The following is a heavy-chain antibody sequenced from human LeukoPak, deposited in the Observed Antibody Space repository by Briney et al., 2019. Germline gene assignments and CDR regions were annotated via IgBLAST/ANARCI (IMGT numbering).Heavy chain of an antibody. V-gene: IGHV3-33*01. CDR3: ARESYDILTGYFSEFDY. CDR2: IWYDGSNK. D-gene: IGHD3-9*01. CDR1: GFTFSSYG. J-gene: IGHJ4*02. Sequence: PGRSLRLSCAASGFTFSSYGMLWVRQAPGKGLEWVAVIWYDGSNKYYADSVKGRFTISRDNSKNTLYLQMNSLRAEDTAVYYCARESYDILTGYFSEFDYWGQGTLVTVSS.